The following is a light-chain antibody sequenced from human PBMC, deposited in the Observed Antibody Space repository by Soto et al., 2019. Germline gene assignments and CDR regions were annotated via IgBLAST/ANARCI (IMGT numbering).Light chain of an antibody. Sequence: QLVLTQPPSASGTPGQRVTMSCSGSSSNIGSNTVNWYQQLPGTAPKLLIYSNNQRPSGVPDRFSGSKSGTSASLAISWLLSEDEADYYCSTWDDSLSALVVFGGGTKVTVL. CDR2: SNN. J-gene: IGLJ2*01. V-gene: IGLV1-44*01. CDR1: SSNIGSNT. CDR3: STWDDSLSALVV.